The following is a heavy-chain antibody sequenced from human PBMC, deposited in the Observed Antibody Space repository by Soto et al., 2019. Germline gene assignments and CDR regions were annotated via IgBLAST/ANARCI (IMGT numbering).Heavy chain of an antibody. CDR2: INPETGGT. CDR3: ARERYQVISDGMDV. Sequence: QVQLVQSGADVKTPGASVRVSCKASGYTFTGYYVHWVREGPRQGLEWMGWINPETGGTSYAQKLQGRFTLSRNTSINTAYLELSRLRFDDAAVYFCARERYQVISDGMDVWGQGTTGTVSS. J-gene: IGHJ6*02. CDR1: GYTFTGYY. V-gene: IGHV1-2*02. D-gene: IGHD2-2*01.